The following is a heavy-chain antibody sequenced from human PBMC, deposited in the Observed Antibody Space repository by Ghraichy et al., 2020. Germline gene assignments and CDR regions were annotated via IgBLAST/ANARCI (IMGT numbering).Heavy chain of an antibody. J-gene: IGHJ4*02. CDR2: GSYSGNT. Sequence: SETLSLTYSVSGGTISSGSYYWGWLRQTPGKGLEWIGGGSYSGNTDYNPSLKSRVSISVDTSKNQFSLRLNSVTAADTAVYYCAGLRFLEWLSEYYFDYWGPGALVTVSS. D-gene: IGHD3-3*01. CDR1: GGTISSGSYY. V-gene: IGHV4-39*01. CDR3: AGLRFLEWLSEYYFDY.